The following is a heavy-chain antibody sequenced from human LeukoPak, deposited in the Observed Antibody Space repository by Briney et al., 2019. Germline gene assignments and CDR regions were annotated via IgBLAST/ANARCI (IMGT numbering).Heavy chain of an antibody. CDR3: AKAPVTSCRGAYCYPFDS. J-gene: IGHJ4*02. CDR2: IRYDGSNK. V-gene: IGHV3-30*02. D-gene: IGHD2-21*01. Sequence: GGSLRLSCAASGFTFSSYGMHWVRQAPGKGLEWVAFIRYDGSNKYYADSVGSRFTIARDNSKKTLYLQMTSLRAEDAPVYFCAKAPVTSCRGAYCYPFDSWGQGTLVTVSS. CDR1: GFTFSSYG.